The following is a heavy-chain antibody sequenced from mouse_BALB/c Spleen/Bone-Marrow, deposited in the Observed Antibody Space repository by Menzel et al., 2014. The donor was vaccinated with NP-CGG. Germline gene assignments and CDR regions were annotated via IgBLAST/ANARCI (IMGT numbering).Heavy chain of an antibody. Sequence: VQLQQSGAELMKPGASVKISCKATGYTFSSYWIEWVKQRPGHGLEWIGEILPGSGSTNYNEKFKGKARFTADTSSNTAYMQLNSLTSEDSAVYYCARSDGYYYAMDYWGQGTSVTVSS. D-gene: IGHD2-3*01. CDR2: ILPGSGST. CDR3: ARSDGYYYAMDY. V-gene: IGHV1-9*01. CDR1: GYTFSSYW. J-gene: IGHJ4*01.